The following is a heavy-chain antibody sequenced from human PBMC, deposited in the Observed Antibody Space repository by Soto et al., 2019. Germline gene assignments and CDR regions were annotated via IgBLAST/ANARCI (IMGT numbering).Heavy chain of an antibody. CDR3: ARDWNYYYGMDV. J-gene: IGHJ6*02. D-gene: IGHD1-1*01. Sequence: SVKVSCKASGGTFSSYAISWVRQAPGQGLEWMGGIIPIFGTANYAQKFQGRVTITADESTSTAYMELSSLRSEDTAVYYCARDWNYYYGMDVWGQGTTVTVSS. CDR1: GGTFSSYA. CDR2: IIPIFGTA. V-gene: IGHV1-69*13.